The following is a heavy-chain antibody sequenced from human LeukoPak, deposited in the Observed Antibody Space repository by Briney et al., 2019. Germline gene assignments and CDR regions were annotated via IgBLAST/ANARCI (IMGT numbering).Heavy chain of an antibody. V-gene: IGHV3-23*01. D-gene: IGHD2-2*01. CDR3: AAVWDIVVVPAAS. CDR2: ISGSGGST. CDR1: GFTFSSYA. Sequence: GGSLRLSCAASGFTFSSYAMSWVRQAPGKGLEWVSAISGSGGSTYYADSVKGRFTISRDNSKNTLYLQMNSLRSEDTAVYYCAAVWDIVVVPAASWGQGTLVTVSS. J-gene: IGHJ5*02.